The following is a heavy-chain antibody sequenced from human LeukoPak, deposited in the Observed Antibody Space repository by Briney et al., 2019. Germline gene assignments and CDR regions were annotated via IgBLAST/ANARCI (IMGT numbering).Heavy chain of an antibody. Sequence: GGSLRLSCAASGFTFGIYEMNWVRQAPGKGLEWVSYTSNSDTTRYYADSEKGRFTISRDNVKNSLYLQMNSLRAEDTAVYYCARGGGSYPFFDYWGQGTLVTVSS. CDR1: GFTFGIYE. CDR2: TSNSDTTR. D-gene: IGHD1-26*01. J-gene: IGHJ4*02. V-gene: IGHV3-48*03. CDR3: ARGGGSYPFFDY.